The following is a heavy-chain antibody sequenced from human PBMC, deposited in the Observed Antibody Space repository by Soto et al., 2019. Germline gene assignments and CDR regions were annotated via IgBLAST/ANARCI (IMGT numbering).Heavy chain of an antibody. D-gene: IGHD1-1*01. CDR1: GFSFSSYA. V-gene: IGHV3-23*01. Sequence: EVHLLQSMGGLVQPGGSLRLSCAASGFSFSSYAMSWARKAPGKGLEWVSSISVSDGGTYYAASVKGRFTISRDNSKSTLYLHMNSLIAEDTAIYFCAKGRWYNYGHPFDYWGQGTLVAVSS. CDR3: AKGRWYNYGHPFDY. J-gene: IGHJ4*02. CDR2: ISVSDGGT.